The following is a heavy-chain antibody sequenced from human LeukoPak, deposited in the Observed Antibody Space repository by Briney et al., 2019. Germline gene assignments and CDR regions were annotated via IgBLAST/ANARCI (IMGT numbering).Heavy chain of an antibody. J-gene: IGHJ4*02. CDR2: IYTSGST. D-gene: IGHD6-19*01. CDR1: GGSISSYY. Sequence: PSETLSLTCTVSGGSISSYYWSWIRQPAGKGLEWIGRIYTSGSTNYNPSLKSRVTMSVDTSKNQFSLKLSSVTAADTAVYYCARERWLVLGPYYFDYWGQGTLVTVSS. CDR3: ARERWLVLGPYYFDY. V-gene: IGHV4-4*07.